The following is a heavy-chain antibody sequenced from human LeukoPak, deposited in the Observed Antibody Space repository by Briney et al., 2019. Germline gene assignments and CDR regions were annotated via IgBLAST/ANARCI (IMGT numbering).Heavy chain of an antibody. CDR2: IRSKANTYAT. CDR3: TRSILLRPGAHENWFDP. Sequence: GGSLRLSCAASGFTFSGSDIHWVRQASGKGLEWVARIRSKANTYATIYAASVKGRFTISRDDSKNTAYLQMNSLRIEDTAVYYCTRSILLRPGAHENWFDPWGQGTLVTVSS. D-gene: IGHD2-21*01. J-gene: IGHJ5*02. CDR1: GFTFSGSD. V-gene: IGHV3-73*01.